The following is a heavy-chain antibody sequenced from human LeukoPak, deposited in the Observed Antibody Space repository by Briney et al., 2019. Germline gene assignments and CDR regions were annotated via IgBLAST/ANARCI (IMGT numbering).Heavy chain of an antibody. CDR2: ISGSGGST. CDR3: AKSQWELTTPSDY. D-gene: IGHD1-26*01. V-gene: IGHV3-23*01. CDR1: GFTFSSYA. Sequence: GGSLRLSCAASGFTFSSYAMSWVRQVPGKGLEWVSAISGSGGSTYYADSVKGRFTISRDNSKNTLYLQMNSLRAEDTAVYYCAKSQWELTTPSDYWGQGTLVTVSS. J-gene: IGHJ4*02.